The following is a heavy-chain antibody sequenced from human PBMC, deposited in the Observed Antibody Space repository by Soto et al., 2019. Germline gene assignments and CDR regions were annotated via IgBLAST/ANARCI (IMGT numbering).Heavy chain of an antibody. CDR2: FYHGGST. CDR1: GGSFSGYN. V-gene: IGHV4-34*01. CDR3: ARGRRIGGVDITRLAPFDY. Sequence: PSETLSLTCAVYGGSFSGYNWNWVRQPPGKTLEWIGEFYHGGSTSYNPSLKNRVTISVDRSKNQFSLRLTSVTAADTAVFYCARGRRIGGVDITRLAPFDYWGQGTLVTVSS. J-gene: IGHJ4*02. D-gene: IGHD3-3*01.